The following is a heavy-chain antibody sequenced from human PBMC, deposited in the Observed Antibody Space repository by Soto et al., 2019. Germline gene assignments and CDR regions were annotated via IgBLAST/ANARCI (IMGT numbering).Heavy chain of an antibody. V-gene: IGHV1-69*01. Sequence: QVQLVQSGAAVKKPRSSVKVSCKASGGTFSSYALSWVRQAPGQGLEWMGGIIPIFGTANYAQKFQGRVTITADESTSTAYMELSSLRSEDTAVYYCARAGITMVRGVILDTDGMDVWGQGTTVTVSS. CDR1: GGTFSSYA. J-gene: IGHJ6*02. CDR3: ARAGITMVRGVILDTDGMDV. D-gene: IGHD3-10*01. CDR2: IIPIFGTA.